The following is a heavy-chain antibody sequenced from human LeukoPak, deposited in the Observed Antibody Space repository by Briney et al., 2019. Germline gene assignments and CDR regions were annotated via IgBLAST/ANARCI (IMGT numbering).Heavy chain of an antibody. CDR1: GGSISSSSYY. CDR2: IYYSGST. Sequence: SETLSLTCTVSGGSISSSSYYWSWIRQPPGKGLEWIGYIYYSGSTNYNPSLKSRVTISVDTSKNQFSLKLSSVTAADTAVYYCARTEDDGFDPWGQGTLVTVSS. CDR3: ARTEDDGFDP. D-gene: IGHD2-15*01. V-gene: IGHV4-61*01. J-gene: IGHJ5*02.